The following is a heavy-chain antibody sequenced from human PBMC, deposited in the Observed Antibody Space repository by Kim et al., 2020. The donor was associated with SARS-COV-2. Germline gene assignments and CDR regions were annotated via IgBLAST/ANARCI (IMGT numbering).Heavy chain of an antibody. CDR3: AKDPKYYDFWSGYFPGPDRPYYYYGMDV. V-gene: IGHV3-30*18. CDR2: ISYDGSNK. CDR1: GFTFSSYG. J-gene: IGHJ6*02. Sequence: GGSLRLSCAASGFTFSSYGMHWVRQAPGKGLEWVAVISYDGSNKYYADSVKGRFTISRDNSKNTLYLQMNSLRAEDTAVYYCAKDPKYYDFWSGYFPGPDRPYYYYGMDVWGQGTTVTVSS. D-gene: IGHD3-3*01.